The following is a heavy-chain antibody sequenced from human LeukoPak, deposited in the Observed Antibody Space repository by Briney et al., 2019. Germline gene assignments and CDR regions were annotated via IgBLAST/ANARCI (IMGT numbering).Heavy chain of an antibody. CDR3: ARGPYSGSYPVDY. J-gene: IGHJ4*02. CDR2: IYSGGST. D-gene: IGHD1-26*01. Sequence: PGGSLRLSCAASGFTVSSNYMSWVRQAPGKGLEWVSVIYSGGSTYYADSVKGRFTISRDNSKNTLYLQMNSLRAEDTAVYYCARGPYSGSYPVDYWGQGTLVTVSS. CDR1: GFTVSSNY. V-gene: IGHV3-53*05.